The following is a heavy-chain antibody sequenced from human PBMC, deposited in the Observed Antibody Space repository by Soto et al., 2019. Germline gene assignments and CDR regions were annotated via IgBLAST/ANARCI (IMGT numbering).Heavy chain of an antibody. CDR3: ARERSPRPAAAVWFDP. V-gene: IGHV1-69*13. D-gene: IGHD6-25*01. J-gene: IGHJ5*02. Sequence: SVKVSCKASGGTFSSYAISWVRQAPGQGLEWMGGIIPIFGTANYAQKFQGRVTITADESTSTAYMELSSLRSEDTAVYYCARERSPRPAAAVWFDPWGQGTLVTVSS. CDR2: IIPIFGTA. CDR1: GGTFSSYA.